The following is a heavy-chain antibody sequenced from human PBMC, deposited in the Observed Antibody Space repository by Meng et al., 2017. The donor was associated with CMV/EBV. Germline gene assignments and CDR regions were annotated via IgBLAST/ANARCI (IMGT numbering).Heavy chain of an antibody. CDR2: IYSGASSK. D-gene: IGHD3-3*01. V-gene: IGHV3-23*03. J-gene: IGHJ4*02. CDR1: GFTCSSYA. CDR3: AKGRYDFWGGYYEAY. Sequence: GESLKISCAASGFTCSSYAMSWVRQAPGKGLEWVSVIYSGASSKYYADSVKGRFTISRDNSKNTLYLQMNSLRAEDTAVYYCAKGRYDFWGGYYEAYWGQGTLVTVSS.